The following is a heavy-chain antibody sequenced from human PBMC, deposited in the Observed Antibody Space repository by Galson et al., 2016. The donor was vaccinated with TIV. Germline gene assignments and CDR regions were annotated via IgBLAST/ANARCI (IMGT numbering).Heavy chain of an antibody. CDR1: GYTFSHYY. CDR3: ARAWGPGYCDYSSCSGYYGMDV. D-gene: IGHD2-2*03. Sequence: SVKVSCKASGYTFSHYYLHWVRQAPGQGLEWMGRINPKNGATDYALKFQGRVTMTRDTSISIAYMELSSLRSDDTVVYYCARAWGPGYCDYSSCSGYYGMDVWGQVTTVTVSS. CDR2: INPKNGAT. V-gene: IGHV1-2*05. J-gene: IGHJ6*02.